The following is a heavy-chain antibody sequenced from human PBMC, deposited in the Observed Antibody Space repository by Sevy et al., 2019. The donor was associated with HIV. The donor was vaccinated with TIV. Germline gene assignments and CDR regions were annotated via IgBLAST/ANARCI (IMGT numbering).Heavy chain of an antibody. CDR2: IVTYNGNR. Sequence: ASVKVSCKASGYTFSRYGISWVRQVPGQGLEWMGWIVTYNGNRKYSQKVQDRVTMTTDTSTSTAYMELRSLTSDDTAVYFCARISTLRGKFNWFDPWGQGTLVTVSS. J-gene: IGHJ5*02. CDR1: GYTFSRYG. D-gene: IGHD3-10*01. V-gene: IGHV1-18*01. CDR3: ARISTLRGKFNWFDP.